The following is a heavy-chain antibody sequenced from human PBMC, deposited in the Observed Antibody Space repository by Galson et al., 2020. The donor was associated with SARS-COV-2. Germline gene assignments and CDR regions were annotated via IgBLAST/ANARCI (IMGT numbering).Heavy chain of an antibody. Sequence: GESLKISCTASGFALGHYWMHWVRQAPGKGLVWVSRIYLDGSGTGYADSVKGRFTISRDNAKNTLYLQMNSLRAEDTAVYYCAREDDSSGRKYDYWGQGTPVTVSS. CDR3: AREDDSSGRKYDY. J-gene: IGHJ4*02. V-gene: IGHV3-74*01. D-gene: IGHD3-22*01. CDR2: IYLDGSGT. CDR1: GFALGHYW.